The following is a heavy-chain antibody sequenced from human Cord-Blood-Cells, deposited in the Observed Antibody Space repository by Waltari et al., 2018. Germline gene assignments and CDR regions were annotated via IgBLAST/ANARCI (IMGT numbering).Heavy chain of an antibody. CDR2: INHSGST. D-gene: IGHD2-8*01. V-gene: IGHV4-34*01. CDR1: GGSFSGYY. CDR3: ARHAIRTFDY. J-gene: IGHJ4*02. Sequence: QVQLQQWGAGLLKPSETLSLTCAVYGGSFSGYYWIWIRPPPGKGLEWIGEINHSGSTNYNPSLKSRVTISVDTSKNQFSLKLSSVTAADTAVYYCARHAIRTFDYWGQGTLVTVSS.